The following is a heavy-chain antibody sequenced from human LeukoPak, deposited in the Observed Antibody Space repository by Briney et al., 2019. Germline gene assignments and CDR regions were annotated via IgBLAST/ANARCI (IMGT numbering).Heavy chain of an antibody. Sequence: SETLSLTCAVYGGSFSGYYWNWIRQPPGRGLEWIGEINHSGSTNYNPSLKSRVTISVDTSKNQFSLKLSSVTAADTAVYYCARGRATIDCWGQGTLVTVSS. CDR3: ARGRATIDC. CDR2: INHSGST. CDR1: GGSFSGYY. V-gene: IGHV4-34*01. D-gene: IGHD1-26*01. J-gene: IGHJ4*02.